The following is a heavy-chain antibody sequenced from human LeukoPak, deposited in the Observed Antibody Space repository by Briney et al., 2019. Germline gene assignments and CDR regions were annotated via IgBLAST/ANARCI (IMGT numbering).Heavy chain of an antibody. D-gene: IGHD2-2*01. CDR1: GGSFSGYY. J-gene: IGHJ3*02. V-gene: IGHV4-34*01. CDR3: ARDDRARIVVVPAAHRSAFDI. CDR2: INHSGST. Sequence: SETLSLTCAVYGGSFSGYYWSWIRQPPGKGLEWIGEINHSGSTNYNTSLKSRVTISVDTSKNQFSLRLSSVTAADTAVYYCARDDRARIVVVPAAHRSAFDIWGQGTMVTVSS.